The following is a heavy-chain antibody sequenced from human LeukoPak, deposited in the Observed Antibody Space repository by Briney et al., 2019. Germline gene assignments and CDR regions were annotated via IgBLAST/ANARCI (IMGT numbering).Heavy chain of an antibody. J-gene: IGHJ4*02. V-gene: IGHV3-30*02. CDR2: IRFDESNK. CDR1: GFTFSSSG. Sequence: PGGSLRLSCAASGFTFSSSGMHWVRQAPGKGLEWVAFIRFDESNKYYADSVKGRFTISRDNSKNTLYLQMNSLRAEDTAVYYCAAEYCGGGFCYTRHSGHDYWGQGTLVTVSS. CDR3: AAEYCGGGFCYTRHSGHDY. D-gene: IGHD2-15*01.